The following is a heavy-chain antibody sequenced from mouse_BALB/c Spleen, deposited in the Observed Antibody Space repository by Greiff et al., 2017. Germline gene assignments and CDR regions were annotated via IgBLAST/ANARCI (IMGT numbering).Heavy chain of an antibody. CDR1: GFSLTGYG. CDR3: ARDGLYGNYEGVWFAY. V-gene: IGHV2-6-7*01. CDR2: IWGDGST. Sequence: QVQLQQSGPGLVAPSQSLSITCTVSGFSLTGYGVNWVRQPPGKGLEWLGMIWGDGSTDYNSALKSRLSISKDNSKSQVFLKMNSLQTDDTARYYCARDGLYGNYEGVWFAYWGQGTLVTVSA. J-gene: IGHJ3*01. D-gene: IGHD2-1*01.